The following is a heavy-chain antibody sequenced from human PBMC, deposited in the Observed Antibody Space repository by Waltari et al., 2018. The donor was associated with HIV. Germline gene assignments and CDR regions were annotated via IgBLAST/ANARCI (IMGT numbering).Heavy chain of an antibody. V-gene: IGHV3-74*01. J-gene: IGHJ4*02. CDR3: ASLYNYVWGSPPPFDY. CDR2: INSDGSST. Sequence: EVQLVESGGGLVQPGGSLRLSCADSGFTFRSYWMHWVRQAPGKGLVWVSRINSDGSSTNYADSVKGRFTISRDNAKNTVYLQMNSLRAEDTALYYCASLYNYVWGSPPPFDYWGQGTLVTVSS. D-gene: IGHD3-16*01. CDR1: GFTFRSYW.